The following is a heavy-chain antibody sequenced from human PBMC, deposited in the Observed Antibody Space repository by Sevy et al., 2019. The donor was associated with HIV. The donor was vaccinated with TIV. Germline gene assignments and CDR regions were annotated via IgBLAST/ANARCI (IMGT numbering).Heavy chain of an antibody. CDR1: GFTFSNYG. V-gene: IGHV3-23*01. Sequence: GGSLRPSCAASGFTFSNYGMSWVRQAPGKGLEWVSSILAGGGSIYYADSVKGRFTISRDNSKNTLFLQMNSLRAEDTAVYYCARRDSANSFEIWGQGTMVTVSS. CDR3: ARRDSANSFEI. J-gene: IGHJ3*02. D-gene: IGHD1-26*01. CDR2: ILAGGGSI.